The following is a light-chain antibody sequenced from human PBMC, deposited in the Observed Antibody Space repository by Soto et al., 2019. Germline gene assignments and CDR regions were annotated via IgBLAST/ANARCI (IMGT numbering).Light chain of an antibody. CDR3: QQYDIRPFT. Sequence: DIQMTQSPSSLSASVGDRVTITCQASQDISNYLNWYQQKPGKAPKLLIYDESNLETEVPSRFSGSGTGSDSTFPLICLQPHVIATYYCQQYDIRPFTFGPGTKVDIK. CDR2: DES. CDR1: QDISNY. V-gene: IGKV1-33*01. J-gene: IGKJ3*01.